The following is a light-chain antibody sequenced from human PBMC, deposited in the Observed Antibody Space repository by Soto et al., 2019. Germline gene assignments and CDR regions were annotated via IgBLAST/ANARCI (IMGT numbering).Light chain of an antibody. V-gene: IGKV3-15*01. J-gene: IGKJ4*01. CDR1: QSVSSN. CDR3: QQYNNWLT. Sequence: EIVMTQPPATLSVSPGETATLSCRASQSVSSNLAWYQQEPGQAPRLLIYGASTRATGIPARFSGSGSGTEFTLTISSLQSEDFAVYYCQQYNNWLTFGGGTKVDI. CDR2: GAS.